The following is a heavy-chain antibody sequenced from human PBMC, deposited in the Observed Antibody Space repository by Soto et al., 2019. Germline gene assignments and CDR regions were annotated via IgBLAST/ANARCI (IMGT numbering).Heavy chain of an antibody. Sequence: SETLSLTCTVSGGSISSYYWSWIRQPPGKGLEWIGYIYYSGSTNYNPSLKSRVTISVDTSKNQFSLKLSSVTAADTAVYYCAREVDDYGDPSFGYWGQGTLVTVSS. CDR2: IYYSGST. J-gene: IGHJ4*02. CDR1: GGSISSYY. D-gene: IGHD4-17*01. CDR3: AREVDDYGDPSFGY. V-gene: IGHV4-59*01.